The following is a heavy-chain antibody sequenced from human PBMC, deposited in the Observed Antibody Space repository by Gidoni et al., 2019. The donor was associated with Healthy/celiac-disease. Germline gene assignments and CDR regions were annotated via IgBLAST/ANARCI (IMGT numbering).Heavy chain of an antibody. CDR2: IKSKTDGGTT. D-gene: IGHD3-9*01. J-gene: IGHJ4*02. V-gene: IGHV3-15*01. CDR3: TTELNDILTGWGY. CDR1: GFTFSNAW. Sequence: EVQLVESGGGLVKPGGYLRLPCAASGFTFSNAWMSWVRQAPGTGLGWVGRIKSKTDGGTTDYAAPVKGRFTISRDDSKNTLYLQMNSLKTEDTAVYYCTTELNDILTGWGYWGQGTLVTVSS.